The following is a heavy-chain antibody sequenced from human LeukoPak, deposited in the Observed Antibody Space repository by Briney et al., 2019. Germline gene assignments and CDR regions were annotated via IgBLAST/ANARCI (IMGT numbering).Heavy chain of an antibody. CDR3: ARAVPIPPWIFGVVEKATGWFDP. CDR1: GGSFSGYY. D-gene: IGHD3-3*01. V-gene: IGHV4-34*01. Sequence: PSETLSLTCAVYGGSFSGYYWSWIRQPPGKGLEWIGEINHSGSTNYNPSLKSRVTISVDTSKNQFSLKLSSVTAADTAVYYCARAVPIPPWIFGVVEKATGWFDPWGQGTLVTVSS. CDR2: INHSGST. J-gene: IGHJ5*02.